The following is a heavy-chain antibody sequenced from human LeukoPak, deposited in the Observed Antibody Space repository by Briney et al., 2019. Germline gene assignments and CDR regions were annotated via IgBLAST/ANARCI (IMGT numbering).Heavy chain of an antibody. V-gene: IGHV1-2*02. CDR1: GYTFTAYY. Sequence: ASVKISCKTSGYTFTAYYVHWVRQAPGQGLEWMGWINPNSGGAGSAQKFQGRVTMTRDTSISIVYMELSWLRSDDTAVYYCARDNSLGDSAWWFDPWGQGTLVTVSS. CDR3: ARDNSLGDSAWWFDP. J-gene: IGHJ5*02. D-gene: IGHD5-12*01. CDR2: INPNSGGA.